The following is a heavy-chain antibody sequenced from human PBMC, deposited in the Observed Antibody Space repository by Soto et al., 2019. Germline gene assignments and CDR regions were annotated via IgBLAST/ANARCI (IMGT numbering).Heavy chain of an antibody. V-gene: IGHV6-1*01. CDR1: GDSVSSNSAA. CDR3: ARGSPDGYNRRYYFDY. J-gene: IGHJ4*02. Sequence: SQTLSLTCAISGDSVSSNSAAWNWIRQSPSRGLEWLGRTYYRSKWYNDYAVSMKSRITINPDTSKNQFSLQLNSVTPEDTAVYYCARGSPDGYNRRYYFDYWGQGTLVTVSS. D-gene: IGHD5-12*01. CDR2: TYYRSKWYN.